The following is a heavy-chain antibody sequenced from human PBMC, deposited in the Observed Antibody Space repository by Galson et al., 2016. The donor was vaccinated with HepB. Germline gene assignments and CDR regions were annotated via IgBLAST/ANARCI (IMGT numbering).Heavy chain of an antibody. D-gene: IGHD3-10*01. J-gene: IGHJ3*01. V-gene: IGHV5-10-1*01. CDR1: GYTFTNYW. CDR2: IDPSDSYT. Sequence: QSGAEVKKPGESLTISCKASGYTFTNYWITWVRQMPGKGLEWMGRIDPSDSYTRYSPSFQGHVTISAGKSSSTAYLQWGSLKASDTGIYYCARLRDAPESYLPLGGLDLWGQGTTVTVSS. CDR3: ARLRDAPESYLPLGGLDL.